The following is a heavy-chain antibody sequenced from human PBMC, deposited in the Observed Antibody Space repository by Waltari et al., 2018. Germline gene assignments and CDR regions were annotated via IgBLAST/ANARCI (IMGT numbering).Heavy chain of an antibody. V-gene: IGHV4-39*01. CDR1: GGSFSSSSSY. CDR2: IYCSGST. CDR3: ASRTYYDFWSGYYNGPFDY. Sequence: QLQLQESGPGLVKPSETLSLTCTVSGGSFSSSSSYWVWIRQPPGKGLGWIGRIYCSGSTYYNPSLKSRVTISVDTSKNQFSLKLSSVTAADTAVYYCASRTYYDFWSGYYNGPFDYWGQGTLVTVSS. D-gene: IGHD3-3*01. J-gene: IGHJ4*02.